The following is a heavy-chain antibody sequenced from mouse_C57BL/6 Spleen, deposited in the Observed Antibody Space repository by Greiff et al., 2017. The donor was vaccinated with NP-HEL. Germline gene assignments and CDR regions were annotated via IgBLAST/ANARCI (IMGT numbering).Heavy chain of an antibody. CDR1: GYSITSGYY. CDR2: ISYDGSN. V-gene: IGHV3-6*01. CDR3: ASNLGDY. Sequence: EVQLVESGPGLVKPSQSLSLTCSVTGYSITSGYYWNWIRQFPGNKLEWMGYISYDGSNNYNPSLKNRISITRDTSKNQFFLKLNSVTTEDTATYYCASNLGDYWGQGTTLTVSS. J-gene: IGHJ2*01. D-gene: IGHD4-1*02.